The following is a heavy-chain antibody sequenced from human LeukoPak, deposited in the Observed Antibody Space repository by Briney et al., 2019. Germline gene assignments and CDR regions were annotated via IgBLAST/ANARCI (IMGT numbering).Heavy chain of an antibody. CDR2: IYYSGST. V-gene: IGHV4-61*01. Sequence: QPSETLSLTCTVSGGSISSSSYYWGWIRQPPGKGLEWIGYIYYSGSTNYNPSLKSRVTISVDTSKNQFSLKLTSVTAADTAVYYCARDRGWGYFSGFDYWGQGTLVTVSS. CDR3: ARDRGWGYFSGFDY. J-gene: IGHJ4*02. D-gene: IGHD3-22*01. CDR1: GGSISSSSYY.